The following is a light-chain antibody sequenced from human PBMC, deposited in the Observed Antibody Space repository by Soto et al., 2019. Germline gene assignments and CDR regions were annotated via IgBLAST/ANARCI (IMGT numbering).Light chain of an antibody. CDR3: QQYHIWAAT. CDR2: AAS. CDR1: QDIGNF. V-gene: IGKV1-16*02. Sequence: DIQMTPSPSSLSASVGDTVTITCRSSQDIGNFFAWFQQKPGTSPKSLISAASSLQSGVPSKFSVSGFWTDINLSIISLKPEDVATYYCQQYHIWAATFGGGTKVEI. J-gene: IGKJ4*01.